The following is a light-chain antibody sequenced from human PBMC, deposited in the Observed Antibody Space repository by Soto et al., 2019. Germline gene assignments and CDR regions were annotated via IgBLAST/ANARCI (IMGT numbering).Light chain of an antibody. CDR2: AAS. Sequence: ELMMTQSPATLSVSPGERATLSCRASQSISGNIAWYQQKPGQAPRLLIYAASIRASGIPARFSATGFGRAFTRSTNSLQSEDSAVYYWQQSNSWTVIRFGQGTRLEIK. CDR3: QQSNSWTVIR. V-gene: IGKV3-15*01. J-gene: IGKJ5*01. CDR1: QSISGN.